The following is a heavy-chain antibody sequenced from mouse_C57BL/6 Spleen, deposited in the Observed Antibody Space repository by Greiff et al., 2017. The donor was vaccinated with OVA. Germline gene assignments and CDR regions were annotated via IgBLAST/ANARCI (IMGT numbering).Heavy chain of an antibody. CDR3: TREGYYYGSSPYYAVDY. D-gene: IGHD1-1*01. CDR1: GFTFSSYA. V-gene: IGHV5-9-1*02. Sequence: EVKVEESGEGLVKPGGSLKLSCAASGFTFSSYAMSWVRQTPEKRLEWVAYISSGGDYIYSADTVKGRFTISIDNARNTLYLQMSSLKSEDTAMYYCTREGYYYGSSPYYAVDYWGQGTSLTVSS. J-gene: IGHJ4*01. CDR2: ISSGGDYI.